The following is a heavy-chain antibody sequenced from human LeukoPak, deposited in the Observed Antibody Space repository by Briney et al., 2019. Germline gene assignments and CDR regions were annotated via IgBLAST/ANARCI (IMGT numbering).Heavy chain of an antibody. CDR3: ARRRRGVPASFDP. CDR2: INPSGGST. CDR1: GYTFTSYY. V-gene: IGHV1-46*01. D-gene: IGHD2-2*01. J-gene: IGHJ5*02. Sequence: ASVKVSCKASGYTFTSYYMHWARQAPGQGLEWMGIINPSGGSTSYAQKFQGRVTMTRDMSTSTVYMELSSLRSEDTAVYYCARRRRGVPASFDPWGQGTLVTVSS.